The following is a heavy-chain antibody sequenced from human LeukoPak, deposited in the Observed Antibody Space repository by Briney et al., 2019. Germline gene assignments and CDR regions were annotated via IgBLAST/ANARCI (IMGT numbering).Heavy chain of an antibody. CDR1: GDSISSYY. V-gene: IGHV4-59*01. CDR3: ARENNYFDY. J-gene: IGHJ4*02. CDR2: IYYSGST. Sequence: SETLSLTCTVSGDSISSYYWTWIRQPPGKGLEWIGYIYYSGSTNYNPSLKSRVTISVDTSKNQFSLKLNSVTAADTAVYYCARENNYFDYWGQETLVTVSS.